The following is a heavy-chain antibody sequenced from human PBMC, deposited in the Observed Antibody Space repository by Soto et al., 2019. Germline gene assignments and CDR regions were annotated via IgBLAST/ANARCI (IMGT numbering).Heavy chain of an antibody. D-gene: IGHD2-2*01. CDR1: GYKFPTYC. J-gene: IGHJ3*02. V-gene: IGHV5-51*01. Sequence: GEALKISCEGSGYKFPTYCIAWVRHMPGKGLEWMGIIYPADSDTRYSPSFQGEVTISADKSITTAYLQWSSLKASDTAMYYCASQYQLPPRGDDFHIWGQGTMVTVSS. CDR2: IYPADSDT. CDR3: ASQYQLPPRGDDFHI.